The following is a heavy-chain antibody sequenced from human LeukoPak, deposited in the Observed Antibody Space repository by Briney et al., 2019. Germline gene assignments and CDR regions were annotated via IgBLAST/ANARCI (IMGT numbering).Heavy chain of an antibody. D-gene: IGHD3-3*01. CDR3: ARSGQTDFWSGYFDY. Sequence: SQTLSLTCTVSGGSISSGGYYWSWIRQPPGKGLEWIGYIYHSGSTYYNPSLKSRVTISVDRSKNQFSLKLSSVTAADTAVYYCARSGQTDFWSGYFDYWGQGTLVTVSS. CDR2: IYHSGST. CDR1: GGSISSGGYY. V-gene: IGHV4-30-2*01. J-gene: IGHJ4*02.